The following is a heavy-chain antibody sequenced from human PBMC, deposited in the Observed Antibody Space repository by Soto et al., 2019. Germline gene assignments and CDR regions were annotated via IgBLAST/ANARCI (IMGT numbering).Heavy chain of an antibody. D-gene: IGHD3-10*01. V-gene: IGHV3-23*01. CDR1: GFTFSNYA. J-gene: IGHJ4*02. CDR3: AKAILTSGGHFDY. Sequence: EVQLLESGGGSVQPGGSLRLSCAASGFTFSNYAMSWVRQAPGKGLDWVSVVSGNGASTYYAVSVKGRFTISRDNFNDTLFLQMNGLRAKDTAIYYCAKAILTSGGHFDYWGQGSLVTVSS. CDR2: VSGNGAST.